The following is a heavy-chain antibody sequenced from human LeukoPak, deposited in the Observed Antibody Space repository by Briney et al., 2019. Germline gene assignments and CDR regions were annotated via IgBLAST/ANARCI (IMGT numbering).Heavy chain of an antibody. J-gene: IGHJ6*03. V-gene: IGHV4-39*01. Sequence: PSETLSLTCTVSGGSISSSSYYWGWIRQSPGKGLDWIGSISYSGWSYSDPSLKSRATISVDTSKNQLSLKLTSVTAADTAVYYCARQNCTLTSCYDYYHYHMDVWGKGTAVTISS. D-gene: IGHD2-2*01. CDR1: GGSISSSSYY. CDR2: ISYSGWS. CDR3: ARQNCTLTSCYDYYHYHMDV.